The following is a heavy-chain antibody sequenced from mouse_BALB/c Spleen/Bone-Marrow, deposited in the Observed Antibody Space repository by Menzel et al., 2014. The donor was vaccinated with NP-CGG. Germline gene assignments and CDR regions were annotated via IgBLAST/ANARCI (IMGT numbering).Heavy chain of an antibody. J-gene: IGHJ2*01. CDR3: ARHGIPRLLAY. CDR2: ISSGGSYT. Sequence: VMMVESGGGLVKPGGSLKLSCAASGFTFSSYAMSWVRQTPEKRLEWVATISSGGSYTYYPDSVKGRFTISSNNAKNTLYLQMSSLRSEDTAMYYCARHGIPRLLAYWGQGTPPPASS. V-gene: IGHV5-9-1*01. CDR1: GFTFSSYA.